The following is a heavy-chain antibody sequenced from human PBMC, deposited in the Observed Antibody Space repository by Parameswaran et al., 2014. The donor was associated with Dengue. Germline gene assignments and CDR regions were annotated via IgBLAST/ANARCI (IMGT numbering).Heavy chain of an antibody. Sequence: RWIRQPPGKGLEWIGYMYYSGNTNYNPSLKSRVTISVDTSKSQFSLRLSSVTAADTAVYYCAGGTVAGFDFWGQGTLVTVSS. CDR3: AGGTVAGFDF. D-gene: IGHD6-19*01. J-gene: IGHJ4*02. V-gene: IGHV4-59*01. CDR2: MYYSGNT.